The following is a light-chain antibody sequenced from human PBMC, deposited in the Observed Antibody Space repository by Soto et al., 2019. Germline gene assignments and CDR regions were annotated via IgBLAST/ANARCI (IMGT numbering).Light chain of an antibody. CDR2: QES. Sequence: DIQMTQSSSTLSASVGDRVTITCRASETISDCLAWYQQKAGKAPNLLIYQESNLEQGVQPRFSGRDSGKESTLTITSLQPDDFETYYGQSYDVYSTFGQGTKVDIK. CDR1: ETISDC. J-gene: IGKJ1*01. CDR3: QSYDVYST. V-gene: IGKV1-5*03.